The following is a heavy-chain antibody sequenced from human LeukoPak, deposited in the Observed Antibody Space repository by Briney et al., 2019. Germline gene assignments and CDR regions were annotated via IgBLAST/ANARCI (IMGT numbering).Heavy chain of an antibody. Sequence: PGGSLRLSCPASGFTFIRYWMSWVRQPPGKGLEWVANIKQEGSEKYYVDSVKGRFTISRDNAKNSLYLQMNSLRAEDSAVYYCAKSSPVYYGSGSYYLNPFDQWGQGTLVTVSS. CDR1: GFTFIRYW. V-gene: IGHV3-7*03. J-gene: IGHJ4*02. CDR2: IKQEGSEK. CDR3: AKSSPVYYGSGSYYLNPFDQ. D-gene: IGHD3-10*01.